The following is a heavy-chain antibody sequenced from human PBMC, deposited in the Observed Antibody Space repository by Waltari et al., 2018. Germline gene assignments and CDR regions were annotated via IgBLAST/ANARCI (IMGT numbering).Heavy chain of an antibody. D-gene: IGHD6-19*01. CDR3: ARRYSSGWFFDY. CDR1: GYSISSGYY. Sequence: QVQLQESGPGLVKPSETLSLTCAVSGYSISSGYYWGWIRQPPGKGLEWIGSIYHSGSPYYNPSLKSRVTISVDTSKNQFSLKLSSVTAADTAVYYCARRYSSGWFFDYWGQGTLVTVSS. CDR2: IYHSGSP. V-gene: IGHV4-38-2*01. J-gene: IGHJ4*02.